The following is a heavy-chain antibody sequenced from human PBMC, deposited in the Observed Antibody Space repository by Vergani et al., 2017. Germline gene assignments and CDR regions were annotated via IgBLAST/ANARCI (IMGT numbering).Heavy chain of an antibody. CDR1: GFTFDDYA. CDR3: AKAFYDSSGLGDAFDI. Sequence: EVQLVESGGGLVQPGRSLRLSCAASGFTFDDYAMHWVRQAAGKGLERVSGISWNSGSTGYADSVKGRFTISRGNAKNSLYLQMNSLRAEDTALDYCAKAFYDSSGLGDAFDIWGQGTMVTVSS. J-gene: IGHJ3*02. V-gene: IGHV3-9*01. CDR2: ISWNSGST. D-gene: IGHD3-22*01.